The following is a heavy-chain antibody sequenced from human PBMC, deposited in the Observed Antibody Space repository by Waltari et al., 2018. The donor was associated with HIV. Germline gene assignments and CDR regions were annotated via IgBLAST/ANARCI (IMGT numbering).Heavy chain of an antibody. CDR2: ISTSSRYI. CDR3: AREGFCSNGVCSHYYGMDV. J-gene: IGHJ6*02. V-gene: IGHV3-21*01. Sequence: EVQLVESGGGLVKPGVSLRLSGADPGFTFSGSSMNWVRRAPGKGLEWVSSISTSSRYIYYADSLKGRFTISRDNAKNSLYLQMNSLRAEDTAVYYCAREGFCSNGVCSHYYGMDVWGQGTTVTVSS. D-gene: IGHD2-8*01. CDR1: GFTFSGSS.